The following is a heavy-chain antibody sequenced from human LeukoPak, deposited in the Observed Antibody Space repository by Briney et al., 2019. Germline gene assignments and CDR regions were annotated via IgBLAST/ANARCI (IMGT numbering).Heavy chain of an antibody. Sequence: GASVKVSCKASGYTFTSYDINWVRQATGQGLEWMGWINPNSGGTNYAQKFQGRVTMTRDTSISTAYMELSRLRSDDTAVYYCARDRLTFGGNGGWGQGTLVTVSS. CDR1: GYTFTSYD. J-gene: IGHJ4*02. V-gene: IGHV1-2*02. CDR3: ARDRLTFGGNGG. CDR2: INPNSGGT. D-gene: IGHD3-16*01.